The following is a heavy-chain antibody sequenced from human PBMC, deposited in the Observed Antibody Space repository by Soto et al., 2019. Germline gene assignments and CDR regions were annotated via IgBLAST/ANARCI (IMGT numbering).Heavy chain of an antibody. J-gene: IGHJ6*02. CDR1: GGSVSRVSYY. CDR2: VYYSGST. D-gene: IGHD1-1*01. CDR3: ARDLWVEPELYYYGMDV. V-gene: IGHV4-61*01. Sequence: SETLSLTCNVSGGSVSRVSYYWSWIRQSPGKGLEWIGYVYYSGSTNYNPSLKSRVTISVDTSKNQFSLKLTSVTAADTAVYYCARDLWVEPELYYYGMDVWGQGTTGTVS.